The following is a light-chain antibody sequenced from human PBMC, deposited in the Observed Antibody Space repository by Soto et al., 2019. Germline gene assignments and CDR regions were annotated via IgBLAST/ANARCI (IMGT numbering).Light chain of an antibody. CDR1: SSDVGAFNY. CDR3: QSYDSSLSGVV. Sequence: QSALTQPASVSGSPGQSITISCTGTSSDVGAFNYVSWYQQHPGKAPKLMLYEVGNRPSGVSDRFSGSKSGNTASLTITGLQAEDEADYYCQSYDSSLSGVVFGGGTKLTVL. V-gene: IGLV2-14*01. J-gene: IGLJ2*01. CDR2: EVG.